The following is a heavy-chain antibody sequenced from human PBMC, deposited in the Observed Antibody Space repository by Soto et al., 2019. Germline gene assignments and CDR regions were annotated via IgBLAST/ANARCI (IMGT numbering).Heavy chain of an antibody. V-gene: IGHV4-59*08. CDR3: ARQQYGSGSPSMDV. J-gene: IGHJ6*03. CDR1: GGSISSYY. D-gene: IGHD3-10*01. Sequence: PSETLSLTCTVSGGSISSYYWSWIRQPPGKGLEWIGYIYYSGSTNYNPSLKSRVTISVDTSKNQFSLKLSSVTAADTAVYYCARQQYGSGSPSMDVWGKGTTVTVSS. CDR2: IYYSGST.